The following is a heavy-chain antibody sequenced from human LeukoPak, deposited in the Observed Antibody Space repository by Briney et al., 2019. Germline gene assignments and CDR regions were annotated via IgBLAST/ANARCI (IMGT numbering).Heavy chain of an antibody. CDR2: IYPGDSDT. V-gene: IGHV5-51*01. J-gene: IGHJ6*03. Sequence: GESLKISCQGSGYSFTSYWIGWVRQMPGKGLEWMGIIYPGDSDTRYSPSFQGQVTISADKSISTAYLQWSSLKASDTAMYYCARVVRYFDWLYRDYYYYMDVWGKGTTVTVSS. D-gene: IGHD3-9*01. CDR1: GYSFTSYW. CDR3: ARVVRYFDWLYRDYYYYMDV.